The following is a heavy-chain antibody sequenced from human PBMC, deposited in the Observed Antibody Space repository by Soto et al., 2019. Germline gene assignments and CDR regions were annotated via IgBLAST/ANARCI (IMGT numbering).Heavy chain of an antibody. CDR2: ISAYNGNT. V-gene: IGHV1-18*01. J-gene: IGHJ6*03. CDR3: ARVSRSGYVIRYHYYMDV. CDR1: GYTFTSYG. Sequence: ASVKVSCKASGYTFTSYGISWVRQAPGQGLEWMGWISAYNGNTNYAQKLQGRVTMTTDTSTSTAYMELRSLRSDDTAVYYCARVSRSGYVIRYHYYMDVWGKGTTVTVSS. D-gene: IGHD5-12*01.